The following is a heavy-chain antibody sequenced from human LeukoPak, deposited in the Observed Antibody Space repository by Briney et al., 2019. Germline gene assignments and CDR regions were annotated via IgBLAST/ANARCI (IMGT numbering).Heavy chain of an antibody. CDR1: DAALSGYQ. D-gene: IGHD3/OR15-3a*01. V-gene: IGHV4-34*01. Sequence: ASGTLSLTCGVSDAALSGYQWSWIRQSPGKGLEWIGEIHHRGSTTYNPSLKSRVTISVDTPKNQFSLKMTSVTAADTANCARGEDYDYWNRFGGRHNWFDAWGQGTLVTVST. CDR2: IHHRGST. CDR3: GEDYDYWNRFGGRHNWFDA. J-gene: IGHJ5*02.